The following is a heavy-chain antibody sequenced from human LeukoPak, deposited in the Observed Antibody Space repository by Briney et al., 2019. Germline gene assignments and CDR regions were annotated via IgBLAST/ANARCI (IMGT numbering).Heavy chain of an antibody. CDR3: ARGGYSYGYYSWFDP. D-gene: IGHD5-18*01. Sequence: SETLSLTCAVYGGSFSGYYWSWIRQSPGKGLEWIGEINHSGSTNYNPSLKSRVTISVDTSKNQFSLKLSSVTAADTAVYYCARGGYSYGYYSWFDPWGQGTLVTVSS. V-gene: IGHV4-34*01. J-gene: IGHJ5*02. CDR2: INHSGST. CDR1: GGSFSGYY.